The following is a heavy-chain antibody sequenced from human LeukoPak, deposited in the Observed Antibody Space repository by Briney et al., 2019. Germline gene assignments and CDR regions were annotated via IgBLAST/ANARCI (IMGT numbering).Heavy chain of an antibody. CDR1: GFKFSNYA. D-gene: IGHD5-18*01. CDR3: AKSILGTAGFLDN. CDR2: LSGRGRHA. J-gene: IGHJ4*02. Sequence: PGGSLRLSCEASGFKFSNYAMSWVRQAPGKGLEWVSLLSGRGRHASYTDSVKGRFTISTDNSKNTLFLQMNSLRADDTAVYYCAKSILGTAGFLDNWGQGTLVTVSS. V-gene: IGHV3-23*01.